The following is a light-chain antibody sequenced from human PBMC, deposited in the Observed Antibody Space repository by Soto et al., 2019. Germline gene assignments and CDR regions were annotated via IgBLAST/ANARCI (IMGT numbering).Light chain of an antibody. J-gene: IGLJ2*01. CDR3: CSYASSSTRVI. CDR1: GSDVGGYNF. Sequence: QSALTQPASVSGSPGQSITISCTGTGSDVGGYNFVSWYQQHPGKAPKLMIYDVNIRPSGVSNRFSGSKSGNTASLTISGLQAEDEGDYYCCSYASSSTRVIFGGGTKLTVL. CDR2: DVN. V-gene: IGLV2-14*03.